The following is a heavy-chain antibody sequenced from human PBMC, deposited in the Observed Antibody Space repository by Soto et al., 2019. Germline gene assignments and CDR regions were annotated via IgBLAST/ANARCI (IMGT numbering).Heavy chain of an antibody. J-gene: IGHJ6*02. CDR3: ARGGYPYYYDSSGSIGVGGMDV. Sequence: PSETQSLTCTVSGGSISSGGYYWSWIRQHPGKGLEWIGYIYYSGSTYYNPSLKSRVTISVDTSKNQFSLKLSSVTAADTAVYYCARGGYPYYYDSSGSIGVGGMDVWGQGTTVTAP. CDR2: IYYSGST. V-gene: IGHV4-31*03. D-gene: IGHD3-22*01. CDR1: GGSISSGGYY.